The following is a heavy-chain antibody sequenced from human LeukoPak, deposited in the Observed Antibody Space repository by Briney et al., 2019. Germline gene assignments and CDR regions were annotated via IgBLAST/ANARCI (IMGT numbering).Heavy chain of an antibody. V-gene: IGHV5-51*01. D-gene: IGHD3/OR15-3a*01. CDR3: ARRSLIFGMDV. CDR2: IYPGDSDT. J-gene: IGHJ6*04. Sequence: GASLKISCQGSGYSFTSYWIGWVRQLPGKGLEWMGIIYPGDSDTRSSPSFQGQVTISADKSISTASLQWSSLKASDTAMYYCARRSLIFGMDVWGKGTTVTVSS. CDR1: GYSFTSYW.